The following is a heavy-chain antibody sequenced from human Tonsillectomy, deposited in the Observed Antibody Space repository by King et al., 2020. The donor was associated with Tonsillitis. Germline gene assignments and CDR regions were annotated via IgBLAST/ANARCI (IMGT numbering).Heavy chain of an antibody. J-gene: IGHJ3*02. V-gene: IGHV4-59*11. CDR3: ARVGGSVDSYLEAFDI. D-gene: IGHD5-18*01. CDR2: IYYSGST. Sequence: VQLQESGPGLVTPSDTLSLTCTVSGGSISSHYWSWIRQPPGKGLWWIGYIYYSGSTNYNPSLKSRVITSLETSKTQFSLKLSAATAADTAVYYCARVGGSVDSYLEAFDIWGQGIQVTVSS. CDR1: GGSISSHY.